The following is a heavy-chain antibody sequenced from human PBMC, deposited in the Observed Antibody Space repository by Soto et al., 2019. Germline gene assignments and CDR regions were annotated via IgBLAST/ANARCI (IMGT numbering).Heavy chain of an antibody. CDR3: TSLGATSNFDY. J-gene: IGHJ4*02. CDR1: GFTFSDSA. CDR2: IRSKANSYAT. Sequence: EVQLVESGGGLVQPGGSLKLSCVASGFTFSDSAVHWVRQASGKGLEWVGRIRSKANSYATAFAASVKGRFTISRDDSKNTAYLQMNNLETEDTAEYYCTSLGATSNFDYWGQGTLVTVSP. D-gene: IGHD1-26*01. V-gene: IGHV3-73*02.